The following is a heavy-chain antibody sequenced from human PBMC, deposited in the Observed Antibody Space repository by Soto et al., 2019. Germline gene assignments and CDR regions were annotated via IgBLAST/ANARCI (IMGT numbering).Heavy chain of an antibody. D-gene: IGHD2-2*01. CDR1: GYTLTNYA. Sequence: ASVKVSCKASGYTLTNYAIHWVRQAPGQGLEWMGWINAGNGNTKYSQKFQGRVTITRDTSATTAYMELSSLRSEETAVYYCARGYCSSTSCSAYGMDVWGQGTTVTVSS. CDR2: INAGNGNT. CDR3: ARGYCSSTSCSAYGMDV. J-gene: IGHJ6*02. V-gene: IGHV1-3*01.